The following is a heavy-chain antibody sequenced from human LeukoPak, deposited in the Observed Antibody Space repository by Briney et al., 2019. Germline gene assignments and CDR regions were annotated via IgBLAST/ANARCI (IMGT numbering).Heavy chain of an antibody. CDR1: GGSISSGSYY. V-gene: IGHV4-61*02. J-gene: IGHJ4*02. CDR3: ARMVVVVPAAIDY. CDR2: IYTSGST. D-gene: IGHD2-2*01. Sequence: PSETLSLTCTVSGGSISSGSYYWSWIRQPAGKGLEWIGRIYTSGSTNYNPSLKSRVTISVDTSKNQFSLKLSSVTAADTAVYYCARMVVVVPAAIDYWGQGTLVTVCS.